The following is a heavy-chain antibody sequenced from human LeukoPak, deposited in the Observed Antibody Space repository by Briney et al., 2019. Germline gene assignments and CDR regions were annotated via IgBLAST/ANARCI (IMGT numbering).Heavy chain of an antibody. CDR1: GFTFSSYA. V-gene: IGHV3-23*01. D-gene: IGHD6-13*01. J-gene: IGHJ4*02. Sequence: LSGGSLRLSCAASGFTFSSYAMSWVRQAPGKGLEWVSAISGSGGSTYNADSVKGRFTISRDNSKNTLYLQMNSLRAEDTAVYYCAKDRSSSWYARDDYWGQGTLTPSPQ. CDR3: AKDRSSSWYARDDY. CDR2: ISGSGGST.